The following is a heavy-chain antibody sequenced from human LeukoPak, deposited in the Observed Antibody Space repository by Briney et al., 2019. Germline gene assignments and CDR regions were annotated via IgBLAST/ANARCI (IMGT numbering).Heavy chain of an antibody. V-gene: IGHV3-74*01. CDR1: GFTFSSYG. CDR3: ARDILTGSQSRYQH. D-gene: IGHD3-9*01. CDR2: INTDGSST. Sequence: GRSLRLSCAASGFTFSSYGMHWVRQAPGKGLVWVSRINTDGSSTNYADSVKGRFTISRDNAKNTLYLQMNSLRAEDTAVYYCARDILTGSQSRYQHWGQGTLVTVSS. J-gene: IGHJ1*01.